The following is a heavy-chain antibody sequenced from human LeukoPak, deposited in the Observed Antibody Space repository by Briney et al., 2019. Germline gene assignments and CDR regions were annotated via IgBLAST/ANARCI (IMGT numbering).Heavy chain of an antibody. J-gene: IGHJ4*02. CDR3: ARDGRPLDY. Sequence: GGSLRLSCADSGITFSSYWMSWIRQAPGKGLEWVANIKQDGGEKYYVDSVKGRFTISRDNAKNSLYLQMNNLRVEDTAVYYCARDGRPLDYWGQGTLVTVSS. CDR2: IKQDGGEK. V-gene: IGHV3-7*03. CDR1: GITFSSYW.